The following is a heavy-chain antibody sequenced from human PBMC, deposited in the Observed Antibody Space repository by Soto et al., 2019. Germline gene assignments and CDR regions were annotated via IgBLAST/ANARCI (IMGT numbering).Heavy chain of an antibody. CDR3: PRLGEREMEPGPYCYYYGRHV. Sequence: PGESLKLCCHGSGYSFTSYWISWVRQMPGKVRGLMGRIDPSDSYTNYSPSFQGHVTISADMSISTAYLQWSSLKASDTAMYYCPRLGEREMEPGPYCYYYGRHVWDKGSKVSRLL. D-gene: IGHD1-1*01. CDR1: GYSFTSYW. J-gene: IGHJ6*04. V-gene: IGHV5-10-1*01. CDR2: IDPSDSYT.